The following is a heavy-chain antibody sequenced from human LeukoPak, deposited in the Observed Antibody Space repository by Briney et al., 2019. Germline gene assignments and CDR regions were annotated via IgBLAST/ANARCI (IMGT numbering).Heavy chain of an antibody. Sequence: SETLSLTCAVYGGSFSGYYWSWIRQPPGKGLEWIGEINHSGSTNYNPSLKSRVTISVDTPKNQFSLKLSSVTAADTAVYYCARGPGYSSGWYLIYYFDYWGQGTLVTVSS. CDR2: INHSGST. V-gene: IGHV4-34*01. J-gene: IGHJ4*02. CDR1: GGSFSGYY. D-gene: IGHD6-19*01. CDR3: ARGPGYSSGWYLIYYFDY.